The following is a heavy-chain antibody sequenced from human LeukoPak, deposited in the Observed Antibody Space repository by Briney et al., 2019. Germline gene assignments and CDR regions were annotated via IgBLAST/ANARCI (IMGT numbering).Heavy chain of an antibody. Sequence: ASVKVSCKASGYTFTSYDINWVRQATGQGLEWMGWMNPNSGNTGYAQKFQGRVTMTRNTSISTAYMELSSLRSEDTAVYYCARDIGRASFWSGYYTHDYWGQGTLVTVSS. CDR2: MNPNSGNT. V-gene: IGHV1-8*01. J-gene: IGHJ4*02. D-gene: IGHD3-3*01. CDR1: GYTFTSYD. CDR3: ARDIGRASFWSGYYTHDY.